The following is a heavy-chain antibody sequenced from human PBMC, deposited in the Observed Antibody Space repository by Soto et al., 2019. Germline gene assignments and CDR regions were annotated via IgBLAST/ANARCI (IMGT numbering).Heavy chain of an antibody. CDR1: GFSLSTSAVG. D-gene: IGHD3-9*01. V-gene: IGHV2-5*01. CDR3: AQTDPIVWYQYDE. CDR2: ISWNDDK. Sequence: SGPMLVKPTQTHTLTCTFSGFSLSTSAVGVVWLRQPPGKALEWLALISWNDDKHYRPSLKTRLTITKDTSKNQVVLTMTNMDPVDTATYYCAQTDPIVWYQYDEWGQGTLVTVSS. J-gene: IGHJ4*02.